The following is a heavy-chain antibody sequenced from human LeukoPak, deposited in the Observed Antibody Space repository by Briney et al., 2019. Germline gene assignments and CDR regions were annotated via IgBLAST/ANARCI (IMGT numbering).Heavy chain of an antibody. CDR1: GFTFSNAW. CDR3: TSGHGDYATLIDSFDY. J-gene: IGHJ4*02. Sequence: GGSLRLSCAAAGFTFSNAWMSWVRQAPGKGLEWVGCIISKTDGGTTDYSTPVKGRFTISRDHSKNPLYLQMNSLKTEDTAVYYCTSGHGDYATLIDSFDYWGQGTLVTVSS. D-gene: IGHD4-17*01. CDR2: IISKTDGGTT. V-gene: IGHV3-15*01.